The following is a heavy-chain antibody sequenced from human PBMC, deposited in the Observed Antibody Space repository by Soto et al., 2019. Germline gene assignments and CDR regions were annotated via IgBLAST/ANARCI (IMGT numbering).Heavy chain of an antibody. V-gene: IGHV3-13*05. CDR1: GFTFRNYD. J-gene: IGHJ6*02. Sequence: EVQLVESGGGLVQPGGSLRLSCEASGFTFRNYDMPWVRQGTGKGLEWVSGISAAVDPDYADSVEGRFTLSRENAQNSFFLKMNSLRVGDTAVYYGARTDRDFYGLDVWGQGNTVIVS. CDR3: ARTDRDFYGLDV. CDR2: ISAAVDP.